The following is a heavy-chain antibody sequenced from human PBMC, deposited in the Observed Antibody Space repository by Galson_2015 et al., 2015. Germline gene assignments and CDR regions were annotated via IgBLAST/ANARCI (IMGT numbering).Heavy chain of an antibody. D-gene: IGHD1-20*01. CDR1: GFTFGDYA. V-gene: IGHV3-49*03. CDR2: IRSKAYGGTT. CDR3: TRDLIGITGTLSYYYYYGMGV. J-gene: IGHJ6*02. Sequence: SLRLSCAASGFTFGDYAMSWFRQAPGKGLEWVGFIRSKAYGGTTEYAASVKGRFTISRDDSKSIAYLQMNSLKTEDTAVYYCTRDLIGITGTLSYYYYYGMGVWGQGTTVTVSS.